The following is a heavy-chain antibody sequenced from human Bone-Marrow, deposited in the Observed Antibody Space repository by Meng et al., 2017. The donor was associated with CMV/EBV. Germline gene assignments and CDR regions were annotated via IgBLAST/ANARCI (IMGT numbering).Heavy chain of an antibody. D-gene: IGHD2-2*02. CDR2: IYYSGST. CDR1: GGSISSRSYY. J-gene: IGHJ6*02. Sequence: SETLSLTCTVSGGSISSRSYYWGWIRQPPGKGLEWIGSIYYSGSTYYNPSLKSRVTISVDTSKNQFSLKLSSVTAADTAVYYCARVRGYCSSTSCYTWYYYYGMDVWGQGTTVTVSS. CDR3: ARVRGYCSSTSCYTWYYYYGMDV. V-gene: IGHV4-39*07.